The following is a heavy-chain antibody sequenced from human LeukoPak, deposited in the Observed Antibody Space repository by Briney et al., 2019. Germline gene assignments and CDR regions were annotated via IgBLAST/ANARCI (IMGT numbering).Heavy chain of an antibody. CDR3: ATPPYYYDSSGYNFDY. V-gene: IGHV1-24*01. J-gene: IGHJ4*02. CDR1: GYTLTELS. Sequence: ASVKVSCKVSGYTLTELSMHWVRQAPGKGLEWMGGFDPEDGETIYAQKFQGRVTMTEDTSTDTAYMELSSLRSEDTAVYYCATPPYYYDSSGYNFDYWGQGTLVTVSS. CDR2: FDPEDGET. D-gene: IGHD3-22*01.